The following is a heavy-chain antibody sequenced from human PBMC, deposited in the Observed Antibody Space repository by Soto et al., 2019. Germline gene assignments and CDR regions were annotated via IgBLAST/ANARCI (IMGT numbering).Heavy chain of an antibody. Sequence: QVQLVQSGAEVRKPGASVSISCKASGYIFTGHDMHWVRQAPGQGLEWMGLINPGGGGTIYAQKFQGRVTMTRDTSTSTLYMELSSLRSEDTAVYYCARDVYYGSGRYNYYFDYWGQGTLVTVSS. CDR1: GYIFTGHD. V-gene: IGHV1-46*01. J-gene: IGHJ4*02. CDR2: INPGGGGT. D-gene: IGHD3-10*01. CDR3: ARDVYYGSGRYNYYFDY.